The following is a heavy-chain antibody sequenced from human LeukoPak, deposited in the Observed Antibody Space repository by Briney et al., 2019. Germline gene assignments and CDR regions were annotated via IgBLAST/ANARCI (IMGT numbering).Heavy chain of an antibody. V-gene: IGHV3-23*01. J-gene: IGHJ5*02. Sequence: GGSLRLSCAASGFTFSSYAVSWVRQAPGKGLEWVSAISGSGGSTYYADSVKGRFTISRDNSKNTLYLQMNSLRAEDTAVYYCAKDAVWFGELLGEDWFDPWGQGTLATVSS. D-gene: IGHD3-10*01. CDR2: ISGSGGST. CDR3: AKDAVWFGELLGEDWFDP. CDR1: GFTFSSYA.